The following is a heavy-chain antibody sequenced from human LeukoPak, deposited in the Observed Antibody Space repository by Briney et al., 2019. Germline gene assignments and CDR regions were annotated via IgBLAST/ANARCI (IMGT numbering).Heavy chain of an antibody. D-gene: IGHD3-10*01. CDR3: ASSGTALPRGDYYGMDV. Sequence: GESLKISCKGSGYSFTSYWIGWVRQMPARGLAWMGIIYPGDSDTIYNPSFQGQVTISADKSISTAYLQWSSLKASDTAMYYCASSGTALPRGDYYGMDVWGQGTTVTVSS. J-gene: IGHJ6*02. CDR2: IYPGDSDT. V-gene: IGHV5-51*01. CDR1: GYSFTSYW.